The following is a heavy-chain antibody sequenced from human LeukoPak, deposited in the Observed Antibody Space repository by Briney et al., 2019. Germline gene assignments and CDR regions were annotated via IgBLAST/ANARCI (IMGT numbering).Heavy chain of an antibody. CDR3: ARGYYGSGSSRIPLYYYYYMDV. V-gene: IGHV4-34*01. D-gene: IGHD3-10*01. Sequence: SETLSLTCAVYGGSFSGYYWSWIRQPPGKGLEWIGEINDSVSTNYNPSLKSRVTISVDTSKNQFSLKLSSVTAADTAVYYCARGYYGSGSSRIPLYYYYYMDVWGKGTTITVSS. CDR1: GGSFSGYY. J-gene: IGHJ6*03. CDR2: INDSVST.